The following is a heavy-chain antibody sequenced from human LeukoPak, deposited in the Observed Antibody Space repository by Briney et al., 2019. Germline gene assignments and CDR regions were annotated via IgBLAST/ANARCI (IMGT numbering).Heavy chain of an antibody. Sequence: ASVKVSCKASGYTFTSYGISWVRQAPGQGLEWMGWINPNSGGTNYAQKFQGRVTMTRDTSISTAYMELSRLRSDDTAVYYCAGIRKYCSSTSCFIHYAFDIWGQGTMVTVSS. D-gene: IGHD2-2*01. J-gene: IGHJ3*02. CDR1: GYTFTSYG. CDR2: INPNSGGT. CDR3: AGIRKYCSSTSCFIHYAFDI. V-gene: IGHV1-2*02.